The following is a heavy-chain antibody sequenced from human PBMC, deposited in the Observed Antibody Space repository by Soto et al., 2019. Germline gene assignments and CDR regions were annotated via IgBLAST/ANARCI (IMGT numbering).Heavy chain of an antibody. D-gene: IGHD2-8*01. Sequence: VGSLRLSCAASGFTFSNYAMSWVRQAPGTGLEWVSAISSSSDNTYYADSVKGRFTISRDNAKNTLSLQMDSLRAEDTAVYYCAKNGFRSDGLWWFDPWGQGTLVTVSS. CDR2: ISSSSDNT. J-gene: IGHJ5*02. V-gene: IGHV3-23*01. CDR3: AKNGFRSDGLWWFDP. CDR1: GFTFSNYA.